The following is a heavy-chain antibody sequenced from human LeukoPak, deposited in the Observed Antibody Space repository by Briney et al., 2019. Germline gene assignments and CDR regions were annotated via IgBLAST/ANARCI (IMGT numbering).Heavy chain of an antibody. Sequence: GGSLRLSCAASGFTFSSYSMNWVRQTPGKGLEWVSYISSSSSTIYYADSVKGRFTISRDNAKNSLYLQMNSLRAEDTAVYYCASLLPDDAFDIWGQGTMVTVSS. CDR2: ISSSSSTI. CDR1: GFTFSSYS. J-gene: IGHJ3*02. CDR3: ASLLPDDAFDI. D-gene: IGHD1-26*01. V-gene: IGHV3-48*01.